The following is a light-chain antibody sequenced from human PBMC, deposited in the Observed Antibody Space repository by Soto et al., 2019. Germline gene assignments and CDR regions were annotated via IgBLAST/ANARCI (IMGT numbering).Light chain of an antibody. Sequence: DIQMTQSPSSLFASIGDRVTNTCRASQSISSYLNWYQQKPGKAPMLLIYGATNLQSGVPSRFSGSGSRTDFTLTISSLQPEDFATYFCQQSFSVRSWTFGQGTKVEIK. J-gene: IGKJ1*01. V-gene: IGKV1-39*01. CDR2: GAT. CDR3: QQSFSVRSWT. CDR1: QSISSY.